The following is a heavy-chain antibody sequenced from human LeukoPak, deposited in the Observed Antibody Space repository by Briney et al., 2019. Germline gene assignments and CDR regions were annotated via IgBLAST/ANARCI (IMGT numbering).Heavy chain of an antibody. CDR3: ARAAVGGIMDY. D-gene: IGHD3-10*01. J-gene: IGHJ4*02. CDR2: IYSSGST. CDR1: GGSISSYY. V-gene: IGHV4-4*07. Sequence: SETLSLTCTVSGGSISSYYLSWIRQPAGKGLEWIARIYSSGSTNYNPSLKSRVTMAVDTSKNQFSLKLSCVTAAGTSMYDCARAAVGGIMDYWGRGTLVTVSS.